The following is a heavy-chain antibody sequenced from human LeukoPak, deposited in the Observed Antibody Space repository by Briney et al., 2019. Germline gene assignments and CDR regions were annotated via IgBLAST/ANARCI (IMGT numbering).Heavy chain of an antibody. CDR1: GFTFSSYG. CDR2: IWYDGSNE. D-gene: IGHD5/OR15-5a*01. Sequence: GRSLRLSCAASGFTFSSYGMHWVRQAPGKGLEWVAVIWYDGSNEYYADSVKGRFTISRDNSKNTLYLQMNSLRGEDTAVYYCVRETSTPDAFDSWGQGTMVTVSS. V-gene: IGHV3-33*01. J-gene: IGHJ3*02. CDR3: VRETSTPDAFDS.